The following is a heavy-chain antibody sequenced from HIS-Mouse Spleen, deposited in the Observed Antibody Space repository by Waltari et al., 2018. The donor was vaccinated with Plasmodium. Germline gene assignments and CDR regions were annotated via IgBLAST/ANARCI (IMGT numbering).Heavy chain of an antibody. D-gene: IGHD6-13*01. J-gene: IGHJ2*01. CDR1: GVTFSSYW. V-gene: IGHV3-7*01. CDR2: IKQDGSEK. CDR3: ASSWYWYFDL. Sequence: EVQLVESGGGLVQPGGSLRLSCAASGVTFSSYWMSRVRQDPGKGLELVANIKQDGSEKYYVDSVKGRFTISRDNAKNSLYLQMNSLRAEDTAVYYCASSWYWYFDLWGRGTLVTVSS.